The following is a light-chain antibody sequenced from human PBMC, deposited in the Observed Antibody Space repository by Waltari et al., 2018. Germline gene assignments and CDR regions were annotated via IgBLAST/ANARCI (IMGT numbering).Light chain of an antibody. Sequence: EIVMTQPPDILSVSPGDRATRSCRASQSVSNNLAWYQQNPGQAPRLLIYGASARATRVPARFSGSGSGTDFTLTISSLQSEDFAVYFCQHYNAWPRAFGQGTRVEIK. CDR1: QSVSNN. CDR3: QHYNAWPRA. J-gene: IGKJ1*01. V-gene: IGKV3-15*01. CDR2: GAS.